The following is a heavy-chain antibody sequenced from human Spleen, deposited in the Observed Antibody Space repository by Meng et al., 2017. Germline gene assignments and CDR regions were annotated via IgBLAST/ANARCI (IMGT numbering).Heavy chain of an antibody. CDR1: VDSVSSNSAA. J-gene: IGHJ4*02. Sequence: VKGPQPGPVLVKPTQPLSLTWSMSVDSVSSNSAAWNWIRQSPARDLEWLGRTYYRSKWYNDYAVSVKSRMTINTDTSKNQFSLQLNSVTPEDTAVYYCARVDSLESLGSHFDSWGQGTLVTVSS. V-gene: IGHV6-1*02. CDR3: ARVDSLESLGSHFDS. D-gene: IGHD3-16*01. CDR2: TYYRSKWYN.